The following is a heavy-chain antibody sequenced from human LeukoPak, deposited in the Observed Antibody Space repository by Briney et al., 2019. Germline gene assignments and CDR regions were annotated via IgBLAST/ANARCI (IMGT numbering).Heavy chain of an antibody. CDR3: AREYYDFWSGYYTFDY. J-gene: IGHJ4*02. Sequence: GSLRLSCAASGFTFSSYSMNWVRPAPGKGLEWVSSISSSSSYIYYADSVKGRFTISRDNAKNSLYLQMNSLRAEDTAVYYCAREYYDFWSGYYTFDYWGQGTLVTVSS. V-gene: IGHV3-21*01. CDR1: GFTFSSYS. D-gene: IGHD3-3*01. CDR2: ISSSSSYI.